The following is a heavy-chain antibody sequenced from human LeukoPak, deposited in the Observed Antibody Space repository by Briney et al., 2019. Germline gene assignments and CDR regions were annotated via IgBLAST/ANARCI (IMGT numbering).Heavy chain of an antibody. CDR1: GFTFSDSY. D-gene: IGHD6-19*01. Sequence: GGSLRLSCAASGFTFSDSYMSWIRQAPGKGLEWISYISDSGSITYYAHSVKGRFTISRDNAKNSLYLQMNSLRAEDTAVYYWAGPPKTSGWNLGFGGKGTLVT. CDR3: AGPPKTSGWNLGF. V-gene: IGHV3-11*04. CDR2: ISDSGSIT. J-gene: IGHJ4*02.